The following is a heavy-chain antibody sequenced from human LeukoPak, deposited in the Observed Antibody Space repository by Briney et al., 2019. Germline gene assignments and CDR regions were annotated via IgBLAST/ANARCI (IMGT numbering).Heavy chain of an antibody. J-gene: IGHJ4*02. CDR2: IYYSGST. V-gene: IGHV4-59*11. D-gene: IGHD5-12*01. CDR1: GGSISSHY. CDR3: ARSGYGDYCDY. Sequence: PSETLSLTCTVSGGSISSHYWSWIRQPPGKGLEWIGYIYYSGSTNYNPSLKSRVTISVDTSKNQFSLKLSSVTAADTAVYYCARSGYGDYCDYWGQGTLVTVSS.